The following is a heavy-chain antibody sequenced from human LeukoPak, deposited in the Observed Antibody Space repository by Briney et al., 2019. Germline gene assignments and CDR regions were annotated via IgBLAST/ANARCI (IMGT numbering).Heavy chain of an antibody. CDR3: ARYGDWTYYYYGMDV. CDR2: IDPSDSYT. CDR1: GYSFTSYW. V-gene: IGHV5-10-1*01. D-gene: IGHD4-17*01. J-gene: IGHJ6*04. Sequence: GGSLKISCKGSGYSFTSYWISWVRQMPGKGLEWMGRIDPSDSYTNYSPSFQGHVTISADKSISTAYLQWSSLKASDTAMYYCARYGDWTYYYYGMDVWGKGTTVTVSS.